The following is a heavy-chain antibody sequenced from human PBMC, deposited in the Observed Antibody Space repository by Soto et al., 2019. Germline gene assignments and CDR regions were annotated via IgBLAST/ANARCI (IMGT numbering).Heavy chain of an antibody. CDR3: ARDQSNSPYFFDS. D-gene: IGHD4-4*01. CDR2: IYYTGST. V-gene: IGHV4-30-4*01. Sequence: SETLSLTCRVSGGSISSYEYYWSWIRQPPGGGLEWIGHIYYTGSTSYNPSLRGRLTISLDTSKNEFSLKLTSVTAAETAVYYCARDQSNSPYFFDSWGQGTLVTVSS. J-gene: IGHJ4*02. CDR1: GGSISSYEYY.